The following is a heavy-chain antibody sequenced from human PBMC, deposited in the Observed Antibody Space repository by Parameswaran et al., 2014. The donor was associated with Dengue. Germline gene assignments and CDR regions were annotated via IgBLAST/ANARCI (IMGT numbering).Heavy chain of an antibody. Sequence: VRQMPGKGLEWMGWISAYNGNTNYAQKLQGRVTMTTDTSTSTAYMELRSLRSDDTAVYYCARDGDSSGWYSYYYYGMDVWGQGTTVTVSS. J-gene: IGHJ6*02. V-gene: IGHV1-18*01. CDR3: ARDGDSSGWYSYYYYGMDV. D-gene: IGHD6-19*01. CDR2: ISAYNGNT.